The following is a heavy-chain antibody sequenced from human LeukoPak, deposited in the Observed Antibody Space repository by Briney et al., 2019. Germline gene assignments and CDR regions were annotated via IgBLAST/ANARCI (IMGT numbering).Heavy chain of an antibody. CDR1: GFTFSSYA. CDR3: AKEGGYYYDSSEATFDY. CDR2: ISGSGGST. V-gene: IGHV3-23*01. Sequence: PGGSLRLSCAASGFTFSSYAMSWVRQAPGKGLEWVSAISGSGGSTYYADSVKGRFTISRDNSKNTLYLQKNSLRAEDTAVYYCAKEGGYYYDSSEATFDYWGQGTLVTVSS. D-gene: IGHD3-22*01. J-gene: IGHJ4*02.